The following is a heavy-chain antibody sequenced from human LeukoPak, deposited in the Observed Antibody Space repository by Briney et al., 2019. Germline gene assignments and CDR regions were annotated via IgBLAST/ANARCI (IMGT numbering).Heavy chain of an antibody. Sequence: SETLSLTCAVYGGSFSGYYWSWIRQPPGKGLEWIGRIYTSGSTNYNPSLKSRVTMSVDTSKNQFSLKLSSVTAADTAVYYCARGLNYAFDYWGQGTLVTVSS. CDR1: GGSFSGYY. CDR3: ARGLNYAFDY. CDR2: IYTSGST. V-gene: IGHV4-59*10. J-gene: IGHJ4*02. D-gene: IGHD1-7*01.